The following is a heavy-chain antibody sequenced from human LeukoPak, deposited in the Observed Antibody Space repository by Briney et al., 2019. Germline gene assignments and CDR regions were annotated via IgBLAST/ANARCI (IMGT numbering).Heavy chain of an antibody. J-gene: IGHJ4*02. D-gene: IGHD4-17*01. CDR1: GYTFTSYG. V-gene: IGHV1-18*01. CDR2: ISAYNGNT. CDR3: ARDLKISTVTMPLGDY. Sequence: ASVKVSCKASGYTFTSYGVSWVRQAPGQGLEWMGWISAYNGNTNYAQKLQGRVTMTTDTSTSTAYMELRSLRSDDTAVYYCARDLKISTVTMPLGDYWGQGTLVTVSS.